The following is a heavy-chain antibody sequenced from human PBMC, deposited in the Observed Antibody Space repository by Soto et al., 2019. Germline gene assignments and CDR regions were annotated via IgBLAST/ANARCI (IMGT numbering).Heavy chain of an antibody. CDR1: GYSFTRHD. J-gene: IGHJ6*02. D-gene: IGHD2-21*01. V-gene: IGHV1-8*01. CDR3: ARAGIPFSRVIVFYGIDV. CDR2: INPSSGNT. Sequence: QVQLVQSGAEVKKPGASVKVSCKASGYSFTRHDINWVRQAPGQGLEWMGWINPSSGNTGYAQRFLGRLTMTTDTSTSTAYMELSGLKSEDTAIYYCARAGIPFSRVIVFYGIDVWGQGTKVTVPS.